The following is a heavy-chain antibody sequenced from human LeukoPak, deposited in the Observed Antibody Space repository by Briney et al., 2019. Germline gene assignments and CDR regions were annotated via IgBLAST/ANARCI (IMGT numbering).Heavy chain of an antibody. J-gene: IGHJ5*02. Sequence: GGSLRLSCAASGFTFNSYAMRWVRQAPGKWRPWVSIISSSADSTYYADSVKGRFTISRDNSKNTLYLQMNSLIAAADAAYYCWRATGMPMVLRHSFDPWGQRTLVTVSS. CDR1: GFTFNSYA. V-gene: IGHV3-23*01. D-gene: IGHD3-10*01. CDR2: ISSSADST. CDR3: WRATGMPMVLRHSFDP.